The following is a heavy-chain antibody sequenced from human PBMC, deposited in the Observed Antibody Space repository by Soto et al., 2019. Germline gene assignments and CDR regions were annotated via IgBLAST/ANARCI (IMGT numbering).Heavy chain of an antibody. D-gene: IGHD2-2*01. CDR1: GYTFTSYG. V-gene: IGHV1-18*01. CDR2: SSAYNGNT. Sequence: QVQLVQSGAEVKKPGSSVKVSCKASGYTFTSYGISWVRQAPGQGLDWMGWSSAYNGNTNYAQKIEGRVTMTTDTSESTAYMELRSLGSDDTAVYYCARADIVVVPSALWYFDYWGQGTLVAVSS. CDR3: ARADIVVVPSALWYFDY. J-gene: IGHJ4*02.